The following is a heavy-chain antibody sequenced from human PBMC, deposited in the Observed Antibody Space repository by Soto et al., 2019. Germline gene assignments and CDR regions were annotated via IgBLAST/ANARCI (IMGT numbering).Heavy chain of an antibody. CDR3: ARDMDIVLVPAAIGPSAFDI. CDR2: IIPIFGTA. J-gene: IGHJ3*02. V-gene: IGHV1-69*13. D-gene: IGHD2-2*03. CDR1: GYTLTELS. Sequence: SVKVSCKVSGYTLTELSMHWVRQAPGKGLEWMGGIIPIFGTANYAQKFQGRVTITADESTSTAYMELSSLRSEDTAVYYCARDMDIVLVPAAIGPSAFDIWGQGTMVTVSS.